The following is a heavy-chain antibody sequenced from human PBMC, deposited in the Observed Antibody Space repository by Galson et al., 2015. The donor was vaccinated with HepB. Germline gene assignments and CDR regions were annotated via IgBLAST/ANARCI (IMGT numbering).Heavy chain of an antibody. J-gene: IGHJ4*02. Sequence: PALVKPTQTLTLTCTFSGFSLSTSGVGVGWIRQPPGKALEWLALIYWDDDKRYSPSLKSRLTITKDTSKNQVVLTMTNMDPVDTATYYCARRRTSPTFDYWGQGTLVTVSS. CDR2: IYWDDDK. V-gene: IGHV2-5*02. CDR3: ARRRTSPTFDY. CDR1: GFSLSTSGVG.